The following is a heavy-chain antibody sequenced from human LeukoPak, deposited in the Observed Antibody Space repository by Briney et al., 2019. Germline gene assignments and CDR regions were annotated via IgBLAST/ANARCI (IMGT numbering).Heavy chain of an antibody. Sequence: GGSLRLSCAASGFTFSIYAMSWVRQAPGKGLEGVSDICGSGESTYYADSVKGRFTISRDNYKNTLYLKMHSLRAEDTRVYYCAKHSQLLGYSGYENDSFDFWGKGTMVTVSS. CDR2: ICGSGEST. D-gene: IGHD5-12*01. J-gene: IGHJ3*01. CDR3: AKHSQLLGYSGYENDSFDF. V-gene: IGHV3-23*01. CDR1: GFTFSIYA.